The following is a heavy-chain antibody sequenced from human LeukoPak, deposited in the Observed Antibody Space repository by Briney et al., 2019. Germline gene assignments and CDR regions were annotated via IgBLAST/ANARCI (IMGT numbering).Heavy chain of an antibody. CDR1: GGSISSSSYY. D-gene: IGHD6-6*01. Sequence: SETLSLTCTVSGGSISSSSYYWGWIRQPPGKGLEWIGSIYYSGSTYYNPSLRSRVTISVDTSKNQFSLKLSSVTAADTAVYYCARVKARSWFDPWGQGTLVTVSS. J-gene: IGHJ5*02. CDR3: ARVKARSWFDP. V-gene: IGHV4-39*07. CDR2: IYYSGST.